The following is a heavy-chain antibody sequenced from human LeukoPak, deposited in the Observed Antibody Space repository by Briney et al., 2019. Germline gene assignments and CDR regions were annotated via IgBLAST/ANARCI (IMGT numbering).Heavy chain of an antibody. V-gene: IGHV3-23*01. J-gene: IGHJ4*02. D-gene: IGHD5-18*01. CDR1: GFTFSSYA. CDR3: AKASSTWIQLWSTDY. Sequence: GGSLRLSCAASGFTFSSYAMSWVRQAPGKGLEWVSAISGSGGSTYYADSVKGRFTISRDNSKNTLYLQMNSLRAEDTAVYCCAKASSTWIQLWSTDYWGQGTLVTVSS. CDR2: ISGSGGST.